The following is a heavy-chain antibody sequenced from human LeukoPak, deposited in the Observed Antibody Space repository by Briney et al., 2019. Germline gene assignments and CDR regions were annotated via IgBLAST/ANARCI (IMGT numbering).Heavy chain of an antibody. V-gene: IGHV3-74*01. CDR1: GFTFSTYY. CDR2: INPDGSRT. J-gene: IGHJ6*03. Sequence: PGGSLRLSCAASGFTFSTYYMQWVRQGPGKELVWLARINPDGSRTSYADSVKGRFTISRDNGKKTLHLQMSSLRAEDTGAYYCASTPRYMDVWGKGTTVTVSS. CDR3: ASTPRYMDV.